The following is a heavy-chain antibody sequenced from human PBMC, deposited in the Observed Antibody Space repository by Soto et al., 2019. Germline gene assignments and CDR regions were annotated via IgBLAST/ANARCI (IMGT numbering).Heavy chain of an antibody. Sequence: QVQLVQSGAEEKKPGASVKVSCKASGYTFTSYAIHWVRQAPGQRLEWMGWINAGNGNTKYSQKFQGRVTITRDTSASPGYMELSRLKSEDTAVYYCARGVWWLFDYWGQGTLVTVSS. CDR2: INAGNGNT. D-gene: IGHD2-8*02. CDR3: ARGVWWLFDY. V-gene: IGHV1-3*05. J-gene: IGHJ4*02. CDR1: GYTFTSYA.